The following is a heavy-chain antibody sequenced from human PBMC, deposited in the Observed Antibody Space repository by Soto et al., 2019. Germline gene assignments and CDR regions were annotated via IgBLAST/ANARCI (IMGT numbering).Heavy chain of an antibody. CDR1: GYTFTGYY. V-gene: IGHV1-2*04. Sequence: ASVKVSCKASGYTFTGYYMHWVRQAPGQGLEWMGWINPNSGGTNYAQKFQGWVTMTRDTSISTAYMELSRLRSDDTAVYYCARDLREAHYYDSSGYYWFDPWGQGTLVTVSS. D-gene: IGHD3-22*01. CDR2: INPNSGGT. J-gene: IGHJ5*02. CDR3: ARDLREAHYYDSSGYYWFDP.